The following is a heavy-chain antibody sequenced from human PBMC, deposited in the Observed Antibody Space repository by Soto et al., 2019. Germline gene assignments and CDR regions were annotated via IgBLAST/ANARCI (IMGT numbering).Heavy chain of an antibody. Sequence: GGSLRLSCAASGFTFNTFGMNWVRQAPGKGLEWFSYISSSGITTYYADSVKGRSTISRDNAKNSLSLQMNNLRDEDTAVYYCARSQYTQYGDSFDYWGQGTLVTVSS. V-gene: IGHV3-48*02. CDR3: ARSQYTQYGDSFDY. D-gene: IGHD4-17*01. J-gene: IGHJ4*02. CDR2: ISSSGITT. CDR1: GFTFNTFG.